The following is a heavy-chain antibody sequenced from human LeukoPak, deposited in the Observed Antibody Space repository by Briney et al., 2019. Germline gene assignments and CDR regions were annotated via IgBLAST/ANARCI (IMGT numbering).Heavy chain of an antibody. CDR3: ARDSITGRRGGRGYNWFDP. CDR2: THYRSKWYN. Sequence: SQTLSLTCAISGDSVSSNSAAWNWIRQSPSRGLEWLGRTHYRSKWYNDYAVSVKSRITINPDTSKNQFSLQLNSVTPEDTAVYYCARDSITGRRGGRGYNWFDPWGQGTLVTVSS. D-gene: IGHD5-24*01. J-gene: IGHJ5*02. V-gene: IGHV6-1*01. CDR1: GDSVSSNSAA.